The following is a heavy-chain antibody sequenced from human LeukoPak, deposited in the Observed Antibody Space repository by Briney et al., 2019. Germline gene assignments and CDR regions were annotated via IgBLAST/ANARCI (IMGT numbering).Heavy chain of an antibody. Sequence: SETLSLTCTVSGGSISSYYWSWIRQPPGKGLEWIGYIYYSGSTNYNPSLKSRVTISVDTSKNQFSLKLSSVTAADTAVYYCARGRGYCSSTSCYALDYWGQGTLVTVSS. CDR2: IYYSGST. V-gene: IGHV4-59*08. D-gene: IGHD2-2*01. CDR3: ARGRGYCSSTSCYALDY. J-gene: IGHJ4*02. CDR1: GGSISSYY.